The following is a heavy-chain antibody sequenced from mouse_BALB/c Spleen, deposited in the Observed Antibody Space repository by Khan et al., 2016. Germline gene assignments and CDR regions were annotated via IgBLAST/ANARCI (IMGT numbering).Heavy chain of an antibody. CDR2: ISSGGTT. Sequence: EVELVESGGGLVKPGGSLKFSCAASGFTFSSYAMSWVCQTPEKRLEWVASISSGGTTYYPASVTGRFTISRDDARNILYLQMNSLRSEVTVIYYCAREENALDYWGQGTSVTVSS. V-gene: IGHV5-6-5*01. CDR3: AREENALDY. CDR1: GFTFSSYA. J-gene: IGHJ4*01.